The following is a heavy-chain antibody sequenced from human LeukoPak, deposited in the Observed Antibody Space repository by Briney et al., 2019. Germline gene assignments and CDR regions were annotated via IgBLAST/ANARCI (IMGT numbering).Heavy chain of an antibody. CDR1: GFTFTSHP. Sequence: LTHSSPTPGFTFTSHPIHYIRQPPTNRLEWAAVISYDGSNKYYADSVKGRFTISRDNSTHTLYLHMNSLGPEDTAVYHCASARGRASQPFAYWGQGTLDTAS. CDR2: ISYDGSNK. D-gene: IGHD3-16*01. CDR3: ASARGRASQPFAY. V-gene: IGHV3-30*04. J-gene: IGHJ4*02.